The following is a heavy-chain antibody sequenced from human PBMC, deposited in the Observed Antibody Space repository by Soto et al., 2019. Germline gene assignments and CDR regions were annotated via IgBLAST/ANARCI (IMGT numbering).Heavy chain of an antibody. CDR2: INHSGST. CDR1: GGSFSGYY. J-gene: IGHJ6*02. D-gene: IGHD6-13*01. Sequence: SETLSLTCAVYGGSFSGYYWSWIRQPPGKGLEWIGEINHSGSTNYNPSLKSRVTISVDTSKNQFSLKLSSVTAADTAVYYCARAKGGRKAAAGTTGDYYYYYGMDVWGQGTTVTVSS. V-gene: IGHV4-34*01. CDR3: ARAKGGRKAAAGTTGDYYYYYGMDV.